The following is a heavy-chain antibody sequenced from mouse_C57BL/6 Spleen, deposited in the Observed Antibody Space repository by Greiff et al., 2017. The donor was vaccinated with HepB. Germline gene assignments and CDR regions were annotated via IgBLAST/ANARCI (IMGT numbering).Heavy chain of an antibody. CDR3: ARGDYYGPYYFDY. D-gene: IGHD1-1*01. CDR2: INPSNGGT. J-gene: IGHJ2*01. Sequence: QVQLKQPGTELVKPGASVKLSCKASGYTFTSYWMHWVKQRPGQGLEWIGNINPSNGGTNYNEKFKSKATLTVDKSSSTAYMQLSSLTSEDSAVYHCARGDYYGPYYFDYWGQGTTLTVSS. V-gene: IGHV1-53*01. CDR1: GYTFTSYW.